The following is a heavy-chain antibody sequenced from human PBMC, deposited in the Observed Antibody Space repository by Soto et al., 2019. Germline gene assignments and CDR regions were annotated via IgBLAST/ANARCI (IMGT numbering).Heavy chain of an antibody. CDR3: ARDLIAVAVRDDY. V-gene: IGHV3-74*01. J-gene: IGHJ4*02. D-gene: IGHD6-19*01. Sequence: GGSLRLSCAASGYTVTTNYMGWVRQAPGKGLEWVSRINSDGSSTSYADSVKGRFTISRDNAKNTLYLQMNSLRAEDTAVYYCARDLIAVAVRDDYWGQGTLVTVSS. CDR2: INSDGSST. CDR1: GYTVTTNY.